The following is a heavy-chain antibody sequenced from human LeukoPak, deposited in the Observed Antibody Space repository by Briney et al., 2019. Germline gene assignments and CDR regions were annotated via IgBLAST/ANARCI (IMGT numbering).Heavy chain of an antibody. CDR2: IWYDGSDK. J-gene: IGHJ4*02. V-gene: IGHV3-33*01. Sequence: PGRSLRLSCAASGFTFSSYGMHWVRQAPGKGLEWVALIWYDGSDKYYADSVKGRLTISRDNSKNTLYLQMNSLRAEDTAVYYCARDQGSGRWYTNLDSWGQGTLVTVSS. CDR1: GFTFSSYG. CDR3: ARDQGSGRWYTNLDS. D-gene: IGHD6-13*01.